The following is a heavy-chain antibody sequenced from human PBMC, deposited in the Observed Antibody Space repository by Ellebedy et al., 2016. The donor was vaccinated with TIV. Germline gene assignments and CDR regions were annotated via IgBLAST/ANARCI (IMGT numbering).Heavy chain of an antibody. D-gene: IGHD3-22*01. CDR1: GFTFSRYS. CDR3: ARDPMIWIFDY. J-gene: IGHJ4*02. CDR2: INSRNSSI. V-gene: IGHV3-48*01. Sequence: PGGSLRLSCAASGFTFSRYSMNWVRQAPGKGLAWVSYINSRNSSISYVDSVKGRFTISRDNAKNSLYLQMNSLRAEDTAVYYCARDPMIWIFDYWGQGTLVTVSS.